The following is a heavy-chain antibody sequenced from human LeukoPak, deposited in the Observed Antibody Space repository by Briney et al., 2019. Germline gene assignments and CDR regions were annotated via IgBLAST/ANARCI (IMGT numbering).Heavy chain of an antibody. CDR3: ARASTVVTLTYYYYYMDV. D-gene: IGHD4-23*01. V-gene: IGHV1-69*13. CDR1: GGTFSSYA. CDR2: IIPIFGTA. Sequence: SVTVSCKASGGTFSSYAISWVRQASGQGLEWMGGIIPIFGTANYAQKFQGRVTITADESTSTAYMELSSLRSEDTAVYYCARASTVVTLTYYYYYMDVWGKGTTVTVSS. J-gene: IGHJ6*03.